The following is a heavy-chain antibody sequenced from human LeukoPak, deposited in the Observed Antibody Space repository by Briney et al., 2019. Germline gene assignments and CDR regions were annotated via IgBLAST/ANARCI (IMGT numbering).Heavy chain of an antibody. CDR1: GYTFTSYG. Sequence: AASVKVSCKASGYTFTSYGISWVRQAPGQGLEWMGWISAYNSNTHYAQKLQGRVTMTTDTSTSTAYMEVRSLRSDDTAVYYCAREVGRGFDYWGQGTLVTVSS. CDR2: ISAYNSNT. V-gene: IGHV1-18*01. CDR3: AREVGRGFDY. D-gene: IGHD1-26*01. J-gene: IGHJ4*02.